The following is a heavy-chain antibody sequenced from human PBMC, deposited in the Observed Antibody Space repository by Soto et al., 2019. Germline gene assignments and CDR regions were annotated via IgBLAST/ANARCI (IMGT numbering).Heavy chain of an antibody. Sequence: SETLSLTCSVSGGSISSSSYYWGWIRQPPGKRLEWIGSVYHSGGTYYNPSLKSRVTISVDTSKNHFSLNLNSVTAADTAVYYCARFRTIAAAGTGVFDYWGQGTLVTVSS. J-gene: IGHJ4*02. V-gene: IGHV4-39*02. CDR2: VYHSGGT. D-gene: IGHD6-13*01. CDR1: GGSISSSSYY. CDR3: ARFRTIAAAGTGVFDY.